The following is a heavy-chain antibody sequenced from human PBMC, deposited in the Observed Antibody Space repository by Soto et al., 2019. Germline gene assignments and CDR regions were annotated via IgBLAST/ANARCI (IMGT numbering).Heavy chain of an antibody. CDR2: IYPGDSDT. Sequence: HGESLKISCKGSGYIFTSYWIAWVRQMPGKGLECMGIIYPGDSDTRYSPSFQGQVTISADKSISTAYLQWSSLKASDTAMYYCARVFADHIYGLDVWGQGTTVTVSS. V-gene: IGHV5-51*01. D-gene: IGHD3-16*01. CDR1: GYIFTSYW. J-gene: IGHJ6*02. CDR3: ARVFADHIYGLDV.